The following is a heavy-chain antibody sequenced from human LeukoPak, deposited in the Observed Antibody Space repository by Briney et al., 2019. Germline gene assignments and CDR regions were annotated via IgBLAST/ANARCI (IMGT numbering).Heavy chain of an antibody. V-gene: IGHV3-7*01. CDR2: INIDGSQT. CDR1: KFTVSNYW. D-gene: IGHD6-13*01. Sequence: GGSLRLSCAGSKFTVSNYWMTWVRQAPGKGLERLANINIDGSQTYYIDSVKGRFTISRDNAKNSLYLQMNSLRAEDTAVYYCARVGLYSSSWYSVWGQGTLVTVSS. CDR3: ARVGLYSSSWYSV. J-gene: IGHJ4*02.